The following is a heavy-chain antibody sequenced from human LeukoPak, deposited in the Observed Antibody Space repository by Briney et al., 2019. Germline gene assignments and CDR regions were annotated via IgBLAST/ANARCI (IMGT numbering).Heavy chain of an antibody. CDR3: ARRPHCSGVTCYRRWFDA. D-gene: IGHD2-15*01. J-gene: IGHJ5*02. Sequence: PSETLSLTCTVSGYSISSGYYWGWIRPPPGKGLEWIASINHNGRTYYNPSLESRVTISVDTSKNQFSLMLNSVTAADTAVYYCARRPHCSGVTCYRRWFDAWGQGTLVTVSS. CDR2: INHNGRT. CDR1: GYSISSGYY. V-gene: IGHV4-38-2*02.